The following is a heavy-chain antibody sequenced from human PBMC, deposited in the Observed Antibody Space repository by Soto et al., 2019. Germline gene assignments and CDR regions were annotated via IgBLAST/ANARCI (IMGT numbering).Heavy chain of an antibody. D-gene: IGHD6-19*01. CDR1: GFTFSSYS. J-gene: IGHJ4*02. V-gene: IGHV3-21*01. CDR3: ARDEGWGYDY. CDR2: ISSSSSYI. Sequence: EVQLVESGGGLVKPGGSLRLSCAASGFTFSSYSMNWVRHAPGKGLEWVSSISSSSSYIYYADSVKGRFTISRDNDKNSLYLQMTSLRAEDTAVYYCARDEGWGYDYWGQGTLVTVSS.